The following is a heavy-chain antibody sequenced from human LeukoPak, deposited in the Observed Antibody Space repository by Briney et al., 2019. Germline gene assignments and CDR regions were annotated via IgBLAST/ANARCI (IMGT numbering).Heavy chain of an antibody. J-gene: IGHJ4*02. V-gene: IGHV4-34*01. D-gene: IGHD5-18*01. CDR3: ARARGYSYGYTHY. Sequence: PSETLSLTCAVYGGSFSGYYWSWIRQPPGKGLEWIGEINHSGSTNYNPSLKSRVTISVDTSKNQFSLKLSSVTAAGTAVYYCARARGYSYGYTHYWGQGTLVTVSS. CDR1: GGSFSGYY. CDR2: INHSGST.